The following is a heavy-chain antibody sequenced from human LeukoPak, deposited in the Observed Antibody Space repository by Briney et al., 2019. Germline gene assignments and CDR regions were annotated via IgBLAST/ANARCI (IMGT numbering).Heavy chain of an antibody. D-gene: IGHD2-2*01. CDR3: AKDPFEVVPAAMGPYFDY. V-gene: IGHV3-23*01. CDR1: GFTFSSYA. J-gene: IGHJ4*02. CDR2: ISGSGGST. Sequence: PGGSLRLSCAASGFTFSSYAMSWVRQAPGKGLEWVSAISGSGGSTYYADSVKGRFTISRDNSKNTLYLQMNSLRAEDTAVYYCAKDPFEVVPAAMGPYFDYWGQGTLVTVSS.